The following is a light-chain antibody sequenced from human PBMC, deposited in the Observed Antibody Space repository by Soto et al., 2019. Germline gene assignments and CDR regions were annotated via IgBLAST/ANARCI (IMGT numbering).Light chain of an antibody. V-gene: IGLV1-40*01. CDR3: QSYDSSLSGSVI. CDR1: SSNIGAGSD. J-gene: IGLJ2*01. Sequence: QSVLAQPPSVSGAPGQGVTISCTGSSSNIGAGSDVHWYQQLPGTAPKLLIYGNINRPSGVPARCSGSKSGTSASLAITGLQAEDEGNYYCQSYDSSLSGSVIFGGGTKLTVL. CDR2: GNI.